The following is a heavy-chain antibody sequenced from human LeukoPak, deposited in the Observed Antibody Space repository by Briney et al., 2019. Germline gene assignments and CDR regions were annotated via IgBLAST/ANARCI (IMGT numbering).Heavy chain of an antibody. CDR3: AKDTYGDRVGAFDI. D-gene: IGHD4-17*01. CDR2: ISWNSGSI. J-gene: IGHJ3*02. V-gene: IGHV3-9*01. Sequence: QAGGSLRLSCAASGFTFDDYAMHWVRQAPVKGLEWVSGISWNSGSIGYAGSVKGRFTISRDNAKNSLYLQMNSLRAEDTALYYCAKDTYGDRVGAFDIWGQGTMVTVSS. CDR1: GFTFDDYA.